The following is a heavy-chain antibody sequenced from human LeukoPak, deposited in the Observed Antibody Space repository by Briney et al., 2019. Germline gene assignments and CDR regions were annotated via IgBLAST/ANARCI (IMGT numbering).Heavy chain of an antibody. D-gene: IGHD5-18*01. CDR1: GGSIISTDDY. CDR2: IYYTGGT. J-gene: IGHJ3*02. CDR3: AREDGTAMDNAFDI. Sequence: PSETLSLTCTVSGGSIISTDDYWGWIRQPPGKGPEWIGSIYYTGGTYHNPSLKSRVTISEDPSKNQFSLKLRSVTAADTAVYYCAREDGTAMDNAFDIWSQGTMVTVSS. V-gene: IGHV4-39*07.